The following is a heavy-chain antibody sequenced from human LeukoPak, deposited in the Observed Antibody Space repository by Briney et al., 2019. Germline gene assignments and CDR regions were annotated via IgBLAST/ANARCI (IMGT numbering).Heavy chain of an antibody. V-gene: IGHV5-51*01. D-gene: IGHD1-26*01. CDR2: IYPGDSDT. J-gene: IGHJ6*02. CDR1: GYSFTSYW. CDR3: ARYSGTYGMDV. Sequence: GESLQISCHGSGYSFTSYWIGWVRQMPGKGLEWMGIIYPGDSDTRYSPSFQGQVTISADKSISTAYLQWSGLKASDTAMYYCARYSGTYGMDVWGQGTTVTVSS.